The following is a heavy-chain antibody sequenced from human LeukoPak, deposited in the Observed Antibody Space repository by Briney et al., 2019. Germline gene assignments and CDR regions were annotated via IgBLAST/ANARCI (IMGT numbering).Heavy chain of an antibody. J-gene: IGHJ4*02. Sequence: GGSLRLSCAASGFSFSVNWMSWVRQAPGKGPEWVASIKRDGSEKYYVDSVSGRFTISRDNAKNSLYLQMNSLGVEDTAIYYCAKDGYWGQGTLVTVSS. CDR1: GFSFSVNW. CDR2: IKRDGSEK. CDR3: AKDGY. V-gene: IGHV3-7*01.